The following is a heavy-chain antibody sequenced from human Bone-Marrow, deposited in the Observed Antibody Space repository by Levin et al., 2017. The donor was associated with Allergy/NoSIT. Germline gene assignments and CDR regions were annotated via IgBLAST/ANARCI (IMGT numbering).Heavy chain of an antibody. CDR1: GVTFSSYE. D-gene: IGHD3/OR15-3a*01. J-gene: IGHJ3*02. CDR3: AKRSSWTAFDI. CDR2: SSSSVGTI. Sequence: GGSLRLSCAASGVTFSSYEMNGVRQAPGKGLEWVSYSSSSVGTIYYAVSVKGRFTISRDNAKSSLYLQMNSLRAKDTAVYYCAKRSSWTAFDIWGQGTMVTVSS. V-gene: IGHV3-48*03.